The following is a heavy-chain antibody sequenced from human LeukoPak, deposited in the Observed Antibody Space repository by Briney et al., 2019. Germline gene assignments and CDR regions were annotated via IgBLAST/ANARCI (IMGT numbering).Heavy chain of an antibody. CDR1: GDSITGYY. D-gene: IGHD6-13*01. CDR3: ARTKAAAGPFDAFDI. CDR2: IYYSGST. J-gene: IGHJ3*02. Sequence: SSETLSLTCSVSGDSITGYYWGWIRQPPGKGLEWIGSIYYSGSTYYNPSLKSRVTISVDTSKNQFSLKLSSVTAADTAVYYCARTKAAAGPFDAFDIWGQGTTVTVSS. V-gene: IGHV4-39*07.